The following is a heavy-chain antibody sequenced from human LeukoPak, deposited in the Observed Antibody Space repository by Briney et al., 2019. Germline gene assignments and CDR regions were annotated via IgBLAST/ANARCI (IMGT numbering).Heavy chain of an antibody. CDR1: GYTFTSYY. CDR2: INPTGGST. V-gene: IGHV1-46*01. J-gene: IGHJ4*02. CDR3: ARGALGDRRPGIAVAGTGIGFDY. Sequence: GASVKVSCKASGYTFTSYYMHWVRQAPGEGLEWMGIINPTGGSTSYAQKFQGRVTMTRDTSTSTVYMELSSLRSEDTAVYYCARGALGDRRPGIAVAGTGIGFDYWGQGTLVTVSS. D-gene: IGHD6-19*01.